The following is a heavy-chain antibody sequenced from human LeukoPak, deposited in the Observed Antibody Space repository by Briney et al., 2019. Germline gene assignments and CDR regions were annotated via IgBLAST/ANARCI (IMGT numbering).Heavy chain of an antibody. D-gene: IGHD3-10*01. V-gene: IGHV3-23*01. J-gene: IGHJ4*02. Sequence: GGSLRLSCAASGFTFRSNSMSWVRQAPGKGLEWVSAITGTGENTYYADFVKGRFTISRDNSNNTLYLRMNSLRAEDTAVYYCAKIGGYFDYWGQGTLVTVSS. CDR3: AKIGGYFDY. CDR1: GFTFRSNS. CDR2: ITGTGENT.